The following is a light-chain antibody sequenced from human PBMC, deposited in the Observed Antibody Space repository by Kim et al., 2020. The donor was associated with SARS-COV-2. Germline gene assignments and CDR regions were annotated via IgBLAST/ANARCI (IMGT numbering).Light chain of an antibody. J-gene: IGKJ3*01. Sequence: DIQMTQSPSSLSASVGDRVTITCRTTQSITSQLNWYQQKPGRAPKLLISAASTLQSGVPSRFSGSGSETDFTLTISSLQPEDFATYFCQQSNSTPFTFGPGTKVDIK. CDR2: AAS. CDR3: QQSNSTPFT. V-gene: IGKV1-39*01. CDR1: QSITSQ.